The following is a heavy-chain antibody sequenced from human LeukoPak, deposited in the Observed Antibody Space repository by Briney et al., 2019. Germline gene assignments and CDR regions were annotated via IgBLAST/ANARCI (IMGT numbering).Heavy chain of an antibody. Sequence: SETLSLTCTVSGGSISGSYWSWIRRPPGKGLEWIAYVYNSGSTNYNPSLKSRVTISIDTSKNQFSLKLSSLTAADTAIYYCARGIESYGDYGYWGQGILVTVSS. CDR3: ARGIESYGDYGY. D-gene: IGHD4-17*01. V-gene: IGHV4-59*01. CDR1: GGSISGSY. J-gene: IGHJ4*02. CDR2: VYNSGST.